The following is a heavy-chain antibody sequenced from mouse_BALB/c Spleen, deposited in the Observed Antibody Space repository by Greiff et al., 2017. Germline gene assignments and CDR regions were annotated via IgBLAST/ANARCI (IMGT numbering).Heavy chain of an antibody. D-gene: IGHD2-14*01. J-gene: IGHJ3*01. Sequence: EVMLVESGGGLVKPGGSLKLSCAASGFTFSDYYMYWVRQTPEKRLEWVATISDGGSYTYYPDSVKGRFTISRDNAKNNLYLQMSSLKSEDTAMYYCASNRYDGWFAYWGQGTLVTVSA. CDR1: GFTFSDYY. CDR2: ISDGGSYT. CDR3: ASNRYDGWFAY. V-gene: IGHV5-4*02.